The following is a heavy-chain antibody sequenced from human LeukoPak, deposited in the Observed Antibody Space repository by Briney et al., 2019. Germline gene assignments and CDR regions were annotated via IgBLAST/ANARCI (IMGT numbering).Heavy chain of an antibody. J-gene: IGHJ6*03. D-gene: IGHD1-1*01. CDR1: GYSISSGYY. V-gene: IGHV4-38-2*02. Sequence: SETLSLTCTVSGYSISSGYYWSWIRQPPGKGLEWIGEINHSGSTNYNPSLKSRVTISVDTSKNQFSLKLSSVTAADTAVYYCARERRRIYYYMDVWGKGTTVTVSS. CDR3: ARERRRIYYYMDV. CDR2: INHSGST.